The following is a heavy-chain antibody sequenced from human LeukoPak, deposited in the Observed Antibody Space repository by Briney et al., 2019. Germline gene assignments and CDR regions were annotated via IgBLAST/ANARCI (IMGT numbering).Heavy chain of an antibody. CDR2: ISRSGSTK. J-gene: IGHJ4*02. CDR3: ARRIRTPMINWSSGYYSG. CDR1: GFTFSDYN. D-gene: IGHD1-1*01. Sequence: GGSLRLSCAASGFTFSDYNMRWIRQAPGKGLEWASSISRSGSTKYYADSVKGRFTISRDNAKNSLFLQMNSLRAEDTAVYYCARRIRTPMINWSSGYYSGWGQGTLVTVSS. V-gene: IGHV3-11*04.